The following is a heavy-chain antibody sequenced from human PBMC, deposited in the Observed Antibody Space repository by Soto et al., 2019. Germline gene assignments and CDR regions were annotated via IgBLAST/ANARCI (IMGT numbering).Heavy chain of an antibody. Sequence: GGSLRLSCAASGFTFSSYAMSWVRQAPGKGLEWVSAISGSGGSTYYADSVKGRFTISRDSSKNTLYLQMSSLRAEDTAVYYCAKRIYYYYGMDVWGQGTTVTVSS. V-gene: IGHV3-23*01. CDR2: ISGSGGST. CDR1: GFTFSSYA. J-gene: IGHJ6*02. CDR3: AKRIYYYYGMDV.